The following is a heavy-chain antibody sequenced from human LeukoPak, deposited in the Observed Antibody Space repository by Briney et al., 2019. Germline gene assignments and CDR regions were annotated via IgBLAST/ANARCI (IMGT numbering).Heavy chain of an antibody. Sequence: GGSLRLSCAASGFTFSSYAMSWVRQAPGKGLEWVSAISGSGGSTYYADSVKSRFTISRDNSKNTLYLQMNSLRAEDTAVYYCAKLRVGATAFDYWGQGTLVTVSS. CDR3: AKLRVGATAFDY. CDR2: ISGSGGST. J-gene: IGHJ4*02. D-gene: IGHD1-26*01. CDR1: GFTFSSYA. V-gene: IGHV3-23*01.